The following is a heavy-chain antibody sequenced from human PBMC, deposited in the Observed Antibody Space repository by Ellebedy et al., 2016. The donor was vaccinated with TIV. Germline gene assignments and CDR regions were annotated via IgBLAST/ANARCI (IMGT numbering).Heavy chain of an antibody. J-gene: IGHJ4*02. CDR2: IDPRSGVT. V-gene: IGHV1-2*02. CDR3: ARVRHEVVYDY. CDR1: EYTFTGYY. Sequence: ASVKVSCKASEYTFTGYYINWVRQAPGQGLEWMGWIDPRSGVTNYAQKFQGRVTMTRDTSISTANMELSRLRSDDTAMYYCARVRHEVVYDYWGQGTLVTVSS. D-gene: IGHD3-22*01.